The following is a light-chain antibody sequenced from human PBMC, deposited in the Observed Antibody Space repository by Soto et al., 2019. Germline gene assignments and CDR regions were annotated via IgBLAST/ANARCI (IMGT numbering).Light chain of an antibody. V-gene: IGKV3-15*01. Sequence: IVMTQSPGTLSVSPGERATLSCRASQNIGNKVGWYQQKPGQAPRLLIHGATTRATGIPARFSGSGPGTEFTLTISSLQSEDCAVYYCQLYNNWPRTFGQGTKVDI. CDR1: QNIGNK. CDR2: GAT. CDR3: QLYNNWPRT. J-gene: IGKJ1*01.